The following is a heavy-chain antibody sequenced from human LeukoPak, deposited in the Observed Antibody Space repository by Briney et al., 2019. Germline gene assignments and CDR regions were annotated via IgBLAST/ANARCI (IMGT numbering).Heavy chain of an antibody. CDR2: INPSGGST. V-gene: IGHV1-46*01. Sequence: ASVKVSCKASGYTFTSNYMHWVRQAPGQGLEWMGIINPSGGSTSYAQKFQGRVTMTRDTSTSTVYMELSSLRSEDTAVYYCVREYNWTPFDPWGQGTLVTVSS. CDR3: VREYNWTPFDP. D-gene: IGHD1-20*01. J-gene: IGHJ5*02. CDR1: GYTFTSNY.